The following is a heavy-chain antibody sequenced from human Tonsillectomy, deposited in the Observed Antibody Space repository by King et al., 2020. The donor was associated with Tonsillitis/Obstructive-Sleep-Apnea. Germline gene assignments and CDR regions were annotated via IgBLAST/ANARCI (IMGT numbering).Heavy chain of an antibody. CDR2: IYYDGPT. Sequence: QLQESGPALVKPSETLFLTCTVSGGPTGSSSYYWGWIRQSPGKGLEWIGIIYYDGPTYYTPSLKSRVTISVDTSKNQFSLRLTSVTAADTAVYYCVRQGDYTKSYYYCRDVGGRGTTVTVFS. J-gene: IGHJ6*03. D-gene: IGHD4-11*01. CDR1: GGPTGSSSYY. V-gene: IGHV4-39*01. CDR3: VRQGDYTKSYYYCRDV.